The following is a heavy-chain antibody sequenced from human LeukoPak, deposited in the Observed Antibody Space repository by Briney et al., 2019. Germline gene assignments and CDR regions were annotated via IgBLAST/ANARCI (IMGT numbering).Heavy chain of an antibody. Sequence: ASVKVSCKASGYTFTSYYMHWVLQAPGQGLEWMGIINPSGGSTSYAQKFQGRVTMTRDTSTSTVYMELSSLRSEDTAVYYCARDQKVDYFDYWGQGTLVTVSS. J-gene: IGHJ4*02. CDR2: INPSGGST. V-gene: IGHV1-46*01. CDR1: GYTFTSYY. D-gene: IGHD2-15*01. CDR3: ARDQKVDYFDY.